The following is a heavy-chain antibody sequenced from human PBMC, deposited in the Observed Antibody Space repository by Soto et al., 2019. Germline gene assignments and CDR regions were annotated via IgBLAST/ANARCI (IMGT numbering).Heavy chain of an antibody. CDR2: IYHSGTT. D-gene: IGHD6-13*01. CDR1: GYSLTSGDH. Sequence: PSETLSLTCGVSGYSLTSGDHWGWIRQPPGKGLEWIGTIYHSGTTYYNPSLMSRVTMSVDTSKNQFSLKVTSATAADTAVYFCVRHRNSRGSWYWFDPWGHGSLVTVSS. J-gene: IGHJ5*02. V-gene: IGHV4-38-2*01. CDR3: VRHRNSRGSWYWFDP.